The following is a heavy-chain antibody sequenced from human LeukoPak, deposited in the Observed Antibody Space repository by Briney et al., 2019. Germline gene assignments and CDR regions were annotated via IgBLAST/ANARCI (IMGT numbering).Heavy chain of an antibody. V-gene: IGHV3-7*01. Sequence: GGSLRLSCAASGFTFSDYWMSWVRQAPGKGLEWVANIKQDGSEISYVHSVKGRFTISRDNARNSLYLQMNSLRDEDTAVYSCAREKYVTGEFFQHWGQGTLVTVSS. D-gene: IGHD3-16*01. CDR2: IKQDGSEI. CDR1: GFTFSDYW. J-gene: IGHJ1*01. CDR3: AREKYVTGEFFQH.